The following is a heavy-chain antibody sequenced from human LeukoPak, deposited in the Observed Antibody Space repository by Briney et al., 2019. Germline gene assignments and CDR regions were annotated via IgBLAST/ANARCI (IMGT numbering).Heavy chain of an antibody. Sequence: GGSLRLSCAASGFTFSNAWMNWVRQAPGKGLEWVGRIKSKTDGGTTDYAAPVKGRFTISRDDSKNTLYLQMNSLKTEDTAVYYCTTEPPFYLYYYDSSGYYGDYWGQGTLVTVSP. J-gene: IGHJ4*02. CDR1: GFTFSNAW. CDR2: IKSKTDGGTT. CDR3: TTEPPFYLYYYDSSGYYGDY. D-gene: IGHD3-22*01. V-gene: IGHV3-15*07.